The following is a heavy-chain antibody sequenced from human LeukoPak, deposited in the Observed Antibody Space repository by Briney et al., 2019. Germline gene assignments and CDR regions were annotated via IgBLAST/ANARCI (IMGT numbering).Heavy chain of an antibody. Sequence: GASVKVSCKASGYTFTSYYLQWVRQAPGQGLEWMGIINPSGGNTSYAQKFQGRVTMTRDMSTSTVYMELSSLRSEDTAVYYCARAWSRRDYYYYMDVWGTGTTVTVSS. CDR3: ARAWSRRDYYYYMDV. V-gene: IGHV1-46*01. D-gene: IGHD3-3*01. J-gene: IGHJ6*03. CDR2: INPSGGNT. CDR1: GYTFTSYY.